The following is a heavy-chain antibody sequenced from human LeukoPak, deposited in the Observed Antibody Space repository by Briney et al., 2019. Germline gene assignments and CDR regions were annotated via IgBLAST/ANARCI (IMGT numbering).Heavy chain of an antibody. V-gene: IGHV1-24*01. Sequence: ASVKVSCKVSGYTLTELSMHWVRQAPGKGLEWMGGFDPEDGETIYAQKFQGRVTMTEDTSTDTAYMELSSLRSEDTAVYYCATDNGGYYLFAFDIWGRGTMVTVSS. D-gene: IGHD3-22*01. CDR3: ATDNGGYYLFAFDI. J-gene: IGHJ3*02. CDR2: FDPEDGET. CDR1: GYTLTELS.